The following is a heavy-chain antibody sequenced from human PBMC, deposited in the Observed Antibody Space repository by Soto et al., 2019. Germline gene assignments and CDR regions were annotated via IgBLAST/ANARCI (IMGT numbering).Heavy chain of an antibody. J-gene: IGHJ4*02. CDR3: ASGYSYGEIDY. D-gene: IGHD5-18*01. CDR1: GGSIISSSYY. Sequence: SETLSLTCTVSGGSIISSSYYWGLIRQPPGKGLEWIGSIYYSGSTFHNPSLKSRVTISVDTSKNQFSLKLSSVTAADTAVYYCASGYSYGEIDYWGQGTLVTVSS. CDR2: IYYSGST. V-gene: IGHV4-39*01.